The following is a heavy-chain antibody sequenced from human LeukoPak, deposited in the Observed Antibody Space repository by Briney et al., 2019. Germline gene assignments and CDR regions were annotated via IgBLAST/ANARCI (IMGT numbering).Heavy chain of an antibody. CDR1: GFTFSSYE. J-gene: IGHJ4*02. D-gene: IGHD2-2*01. CDR2: ISSSGSTI. Sequence: GGCLRLSCAASGFTFSSYEMNWVRQAPGKGLEWVSYISSSGSTIYYADSVKGRFTISRDNAKNSLYLQMNSLRAEDTAVYYCARGVVPAANVDFGFDYWGQGTLVTVSS. V-gene: IGHV3-48*03. CDR3: ARGVVPAANVDFGFDY.